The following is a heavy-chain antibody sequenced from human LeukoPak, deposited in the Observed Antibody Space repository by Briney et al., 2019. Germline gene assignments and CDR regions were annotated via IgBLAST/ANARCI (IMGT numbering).Heavy chain of an antibody. Sequence: GGSLRLSCAASGFTFSCYSMNWVRRAPGKGLEWVSSISSSSSSYIYYADSVKGRFTISRDNAKNSLYLQMNSLRAEDTAVYYCARLGGIVVVPAAMFDYWGQETLVTVSS. CDR3: ARLGGIVVVPAAMFDY. V-gene: IGHV3-21*01. D-gene: IGHD2-2*01. J-gene: IGHJ4*02. CDR2: ISSSSSSYI. CDR1: GFTFSCYS.